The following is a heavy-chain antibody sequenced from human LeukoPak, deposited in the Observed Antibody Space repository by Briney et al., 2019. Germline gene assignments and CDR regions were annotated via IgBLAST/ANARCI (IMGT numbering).Heavy chain of an antibody. CDR2: INHSGST. Sequence: SETLSLTCAVYGGSFSGYYWSWIRQPPGKGLEWIGEINHSGSTNYNPSLKSRVTISVDTSKNQFSLKLSSVTAADTAVYYCARGLGAVAGLYFDYWGQGTLVTVSS. CDR3: ARGLGAVAGLYFDY. J-gene: IGHJ4*02. D-gene: IGHD6-19*01. V-gene: IGHV4-34*01. CDR1: GGSFSGYY.